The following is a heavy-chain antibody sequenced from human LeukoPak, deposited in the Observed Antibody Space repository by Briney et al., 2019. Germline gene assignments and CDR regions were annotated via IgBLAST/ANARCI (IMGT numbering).Heavy chain of an antibody. J-gene: IGHJ4*02. V-gene: IGHV3-30*18. CDR3: VKEYHSRGFGAYFDY. D-gene: IGHD3-3*01. CDR2: ISSDGSIK. Sequence: GGSLRLSCAASGFTFSNAWMNWVRQAPGKGLEWVAVISSDGSIKVYADSVKGRFTLSRDNSINTVDLQMNSLRAEDTAVYYCVKEYHSRGFGAYFDYWGQGTLVTVSS. CDR1: GFTFSNAW.